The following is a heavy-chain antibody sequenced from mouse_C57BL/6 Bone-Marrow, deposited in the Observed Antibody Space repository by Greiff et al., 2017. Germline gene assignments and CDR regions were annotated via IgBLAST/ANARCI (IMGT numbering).Heavy chain of an antibody. V-gene: IGHV3-6*01. CDR3: ARDRGLLRIDY. Sequence: EVQVVESGPGLVKPSQSLSLTCSVTGYSITSGYYWNWIRQFPGNKLEWMGYISYDGSNNYNPSLKNRISITRDTSKNQFFLKLNSVTTEDTATYYCARDRGLLRIDYWGQGTTLTVSS. J-gene: IGHJ2*01. CDR2: ISYDGSN. CDR1: GYSITSGYY. D-gene: IGHD1-1*01.